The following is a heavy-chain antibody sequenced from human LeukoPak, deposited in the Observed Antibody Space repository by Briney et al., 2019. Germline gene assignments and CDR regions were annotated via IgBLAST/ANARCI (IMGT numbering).Heavy chain of an antibody. CDR3: ARDPCSGGSCPRDAFDI. V-gene: IGHV3-20*04. Sequence: RSGGSLRLSCAASGFTFDDYGMSWVRQAPGKGLEWVSGINWNGGSTGYADSVKGRFTISRDNAKNSLYLQMNSLRAEDTALYYCARDPCSGGSCPRDAFDIWGQGTMVTVSS. CDR1: GFTFDDYG. J-gene: IGHJ3*02. CDR2: INWNGGST. D-gene: IGHD2-15*01.